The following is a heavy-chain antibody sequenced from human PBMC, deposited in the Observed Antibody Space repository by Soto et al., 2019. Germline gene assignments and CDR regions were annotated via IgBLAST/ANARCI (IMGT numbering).Heavy chain of an antibody. Sequence: EVQLVESGGGLVKPGGSLRLSCAASGFTFSNAWMSWVRQAPGKGLEWVGRIKSRTDGGTTDYAAPVKGRFTISRDESKNTLCRKMSSLKTGETAVYYCTTDGGGCWGQGTLVTVS. CDR2: IKSRTDGGTT. D-gene: IGHD2-15*01. CDR3: TTDGGGC. CDR1: GFTFSNAW. V-gene: IGHV3-15*01. J-gene: IGHJ4*02.